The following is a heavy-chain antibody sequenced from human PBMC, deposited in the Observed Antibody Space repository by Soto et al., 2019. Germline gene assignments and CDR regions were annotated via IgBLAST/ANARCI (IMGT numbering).Heavy chain of an antibody. J-gene: IGHJ4*02. CDR3: ARARMFSGAHHDY. V-gene: IGHV1-18*04. CDR1: GYTFTNFG. Sequence: QVHLVQSGAVVENPGASVKVSCKASGYTFTNFGINWVRQAPGQGLEWMGWITPYNGNANYPQKHQDRLTITTDTSTNTAYLELRSLRSDDTAVYFCARARMFSGAHHDYWGQGTRVPVSS. D-gene: IGHD1-26*01. CDR2: ITPYNGNA.